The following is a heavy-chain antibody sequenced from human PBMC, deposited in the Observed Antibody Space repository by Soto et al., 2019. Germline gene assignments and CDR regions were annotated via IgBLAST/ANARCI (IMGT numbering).Heavy chain of an antibody. CDR3: ARLGYCSGGSCYSSYYYGMDV. Sequence: ASETLSLTCTVSGGSISSSSYYWGWIRQPPGKGLEWIGSIYYSGSTYYNPSLKSRVTISVDTSKNQFSLKLSSVTAADTAVYYCARLGYCSGGSCYSSYYYGMDVWGQGTTVTVSS. J-gene: IGHJ6*02. CDR1: GGSISSSSYY. D-gene: IGHD2-15*01. CDR2: IYYSGST. V-gene: IGHV4-39*01.